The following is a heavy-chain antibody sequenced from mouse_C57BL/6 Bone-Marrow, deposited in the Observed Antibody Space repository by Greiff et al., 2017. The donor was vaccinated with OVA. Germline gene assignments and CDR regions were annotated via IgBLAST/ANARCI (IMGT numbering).Heavy chain of an antibody. D-gene: IGHD1-1*01. CDR3: ARESYYGSSYVSYYFDF. CDR2: IDPADSYT. CDR1: GYTFTSYW. Sequence: QVQLKQPGAELVMPGASVKLSCKASGYTFTSYWMHWVKQRPGQGLEWIGEIDPADSYTNYNQKVKGKSTLTVDKSSSTAYMQLSSLTSEDSAVYYCARESYYGSSYVSYYFDFWGQGTTLTVSS. J-gene: IGHJ2*01. V-gene: IGHV1-69*01.